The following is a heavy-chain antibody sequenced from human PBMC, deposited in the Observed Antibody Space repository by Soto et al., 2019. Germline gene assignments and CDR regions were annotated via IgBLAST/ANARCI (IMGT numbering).Heavy chain of an antibody. CDR2: IYWDDDK. V-gene: IGHV2-5*02. D-gene: IGHD6-19*01. Sequence: QITLKESGPTLVKPTQTLTLTCTFSGFSLSTSGVGVGWIRQPPRKALEWLALIYWDDDKRYSPSLKSRLTSTQDTSKNHVVLTMTNMDPVYTATYYCAHTYSSGWWEGFDYWGQGTLVTVSS. J-gene: IGHJ4*02. CDR1: GFSLSTSGVG. CDR3: AHTYSSGWWEGFDY.